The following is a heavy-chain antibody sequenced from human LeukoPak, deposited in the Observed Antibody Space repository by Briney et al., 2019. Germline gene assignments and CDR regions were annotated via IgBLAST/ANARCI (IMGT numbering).Heavy chain of an antibody. CDR1: GYSISSGYY. J-gene: IGHJ4*02. CDR2: IYHSGST. V-gene: IGHV4-38-2*01. Sequence: SETLSLTCAVSGYSISSGYYWGWIRQPPGKGMEWVGSIYHSGSTYYNPSLKSRVTISVDTSKNQFSLKLSSVTAAGTAVYYCARHIQDYGEYQFDYWGQGTLVTVSS. D-gene: IGHD4-17*01. CDR3: ARHIQDYGEYQFDY.